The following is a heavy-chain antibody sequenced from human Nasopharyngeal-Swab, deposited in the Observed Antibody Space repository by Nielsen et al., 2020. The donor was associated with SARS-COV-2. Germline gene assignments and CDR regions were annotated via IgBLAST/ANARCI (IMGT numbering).Heavy chain of an antibody. CDR3: ARGRACSDTTCYGVSDF. J-gene: IGHJ4*02. CDR2: ISPSGTYI. V-gene: IGHV3-21*01. D-gene: IGHD2-2*01. CDR1: GFIFSTYS. Sequence: GESLKISCAASGFIFSTYSMNWVRQAPGRGLEWVSSISPSGTYIYYADSVRGRFTISRDNAKNSLYLQMNYLRAEETAVYFCARGRACSDTTCYGVSDFWGQGTLVTVSS.